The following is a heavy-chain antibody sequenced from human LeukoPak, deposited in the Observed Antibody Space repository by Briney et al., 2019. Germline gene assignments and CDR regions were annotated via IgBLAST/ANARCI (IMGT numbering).Heavy chain of an antibody. CDR3: AKGIAAAVNYFDY. CDR2: ISGSGGST. D-gene: IGHD6-13*01. Sequence: GGSLRLSCAASGFTFSNYAMSWVRQAPGKGLEWVSAISGSGGSTYYADSVKGRFTISRDNSKNTLYLQMNSLRAEDTAVYYCAKGIAAAVNYFDYWGQGTLVTVSS. CDR1: GFTFSNYA. V-gene: IGHV3-23*01. J-gene: IGHJ4*02.